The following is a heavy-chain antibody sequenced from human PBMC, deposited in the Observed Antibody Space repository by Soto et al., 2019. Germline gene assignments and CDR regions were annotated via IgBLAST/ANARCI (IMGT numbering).Heavy chain of an antibody. D-gene: IGHD6-13*01. Sequence: ASVKVSCKASGYTFTGYYMHWVRQAPGQGLEWMGWINPNSGGTNYAQKFQGWVTMTRDTSISTAYMELSRLRSDDTAVYYCARVRTAAAVTDAFDIWGQGTMVTFS. CDR2: INPNSGGT. V-gene: IGHV1-2*04. CDR1: GYTFTGYY. CDR3: ARVRTAAAVTDAFDI. J-gene: IGHJ3*02.